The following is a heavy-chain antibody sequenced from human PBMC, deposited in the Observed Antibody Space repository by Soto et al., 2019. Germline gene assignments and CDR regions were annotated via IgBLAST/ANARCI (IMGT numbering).Heavy chain of an antibody. D-gene: IGHD3-22*01. J-gene: IGHJ2*01. V-gene: IGHV4-30-2*01. CDR1: GGSISSGGYS. Sequence: QLQLQESGSGLVKPSQTLSLTCAVSGGSISSGGYSWSWIRQPPGKGLEWIGYIYQSGSTYYNPSLTRRVTISVDWSKNQFALELSSVTAADTAVYYCARESRSSRYDSSGYSQFWFFDLWGRGTLVTVSS. CDR2: IYQSGST. CDR3: ARESRSSRYDSSGYSQFWFFDL.